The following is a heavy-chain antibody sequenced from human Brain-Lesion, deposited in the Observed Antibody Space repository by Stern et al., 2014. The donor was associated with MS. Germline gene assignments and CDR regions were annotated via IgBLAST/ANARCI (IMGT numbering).Heavy chain of an antibody. J-gene: IGHJ6*02. CDR1: GFTFSSYY. V-gene: IGHV1-2*02. D-gene: IGHD3-3*01. Sequence: VQLVESGAEVKKPGASVKVSCKTSGFTFSSYYIHWVRQAPGQGLEGVAWINTNSGGTKYAQTFKGRVTISRDESIRTDDLEMGSLTSGDTAVYYCARDQRGITIFGVVTDYYYLGMDVWGQGTTVTVSS. CDR2: INTNSGGT. CDR3: ARDQRGITIFGVVTDYYYLGMDV.